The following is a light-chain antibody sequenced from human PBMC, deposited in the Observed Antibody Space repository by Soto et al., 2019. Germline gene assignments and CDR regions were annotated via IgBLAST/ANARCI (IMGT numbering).Light chain of an antibody. CDR1: SSNVGSNT. Sequence: QSALTQPPSASGTPGQRVTISCSGSSSNVGSNTVNWFQQLPGTAPQLLIYSDNQRPSGVPDRFSGSKSGTSASLAISGLQSEDEADYYCASWDDSLTGVLFGGGTKVTVL. CDR2: SDN. J-gene: IGLJ2*01. CDR3: ASWDDSLTGVL. V-gene: IGLV1-44*01.